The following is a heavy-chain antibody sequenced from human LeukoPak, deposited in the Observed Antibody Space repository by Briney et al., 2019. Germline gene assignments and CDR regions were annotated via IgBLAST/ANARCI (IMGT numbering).Heavy chain of an antibody. Sequence: PSETLSLTCTVSGYSISSGYYWGWIRQPPGKGLEWIGSIYHSGSTYYNPSLKSRVTISVDTSKNQFSLKLSSVTAADTAVYYCAREGDSNGVGWFDPWGQGTLVTVSS. CDR1: GYSISSGYY. V-gene: IGHV4-38-2*02. CDR3: AREGDSNGVGWFDP. D-gene: IGHD6-25*01. J-gene: IGHJ5*02. CDR2: IYHSGST.